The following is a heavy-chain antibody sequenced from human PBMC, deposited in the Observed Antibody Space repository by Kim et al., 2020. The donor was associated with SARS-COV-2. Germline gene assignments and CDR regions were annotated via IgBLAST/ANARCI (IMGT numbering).Heavy chain of an antibody. CDR1: GFTFSSYG. Sequence: GGSLRLSCAASGFTFSSYGMHWVRQAPGKGLEWVAVISYDGSNKYYADSVKGRFTISRDNSKNTLYLQMNSLRAEDTAVYYCAKVQLPYGSGTLIGWGQGTLVTVSS. D-gene: IGHD3-10*01. CDR2: ISYDGSNK. V-gene: IGHV3-30*18. J-gene: IGHJ4*02. CDR3: AKVQLPYGSGTLIG.